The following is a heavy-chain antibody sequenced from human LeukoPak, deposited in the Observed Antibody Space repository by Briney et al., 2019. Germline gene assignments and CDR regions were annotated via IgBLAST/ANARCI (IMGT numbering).Heavy chain of an antibody. D-gene: IGHD3-22*01. V-gene: IGHV1-18*01. CDR2: ISAYNGHT. J-gene: IGHJ4*02. Sequence: ASVKVSCKAPGYTFTNYGINWVRQAPGQGLEWMGWISAYNGHTNYAQNLQGRVTMTTDTSTSTAYMELRSLRSDDTAVYFCARDSSGFPRDASDYWGQGTLVTVSS. CDR3: ARDSSGFPRDASDY. CDR1: GYTFTNYG.